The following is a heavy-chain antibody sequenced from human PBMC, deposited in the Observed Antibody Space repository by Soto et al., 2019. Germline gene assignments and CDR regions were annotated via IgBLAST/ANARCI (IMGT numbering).Heavy chain of an antibody. CDR1: GFSLSTSGVG. V-gene: IGHV2-5*02. J-gene: IGHJ5*02. CDR3: AHSPGPLYCSGGSCYSCLRCRDNWFDP. D-gene: IGHD2-15*01. Sequence: SGPTLVQPTQTLTLTCTFSGFSLSTSGVGVGWIRQPPGKALEWLALIYWDDDKRYSPSLKSRLTITKDTSKNQVVLTMTNMDPVDTATYYCAHSPGPLYCSGGSCYSCLRCRDNWFDPWGQGTLVTVSS. CDR2: IYWDDDK.